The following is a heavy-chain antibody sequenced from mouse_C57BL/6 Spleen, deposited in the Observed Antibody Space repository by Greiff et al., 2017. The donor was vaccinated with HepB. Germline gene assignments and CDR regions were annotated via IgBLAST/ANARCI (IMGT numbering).Heavy chain of an antibody. V-gene: IGHV1-82*01. CDR2: IYPGDGDT. CDR1: GYAFSSSW. J-gene: IGHJ4*01. CDR3: ARNLPYAMDY. Sequence: VQLQQSGPELVKPGASVKISCKASGYAFSSSWMNWVKQRPGKGLEWIGRIYPGDGDTNYNGKFKGKATLTADKSSSTAYMQLSSLTSEDSAVYFCARNLPYAMDYWGQGTSVTVSS.